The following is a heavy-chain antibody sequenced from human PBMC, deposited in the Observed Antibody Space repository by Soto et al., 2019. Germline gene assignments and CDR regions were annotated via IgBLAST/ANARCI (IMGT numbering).Heavy chain of an antibody. CDR3: ARTTFYDIFTAYYSHFDY. Sequence: QVQLQESGPGLVKPSQTLTLTCTVSGGSISSGSFYWSWIRQHPGKGLEWIGHISDSGSSYYNPSLESRVTISVDTSKSQFSLKLSAVTAADTAVYFCARTTFYDIFTAYYSHFDYWGQGTLVTVSS. CDR1: GGSISSGSFY. J-gene: IGHJ4*02. CDR2: ISDSGSS. D-gene: IGHD3-9*01. V-gene: IGHV4-31*03.